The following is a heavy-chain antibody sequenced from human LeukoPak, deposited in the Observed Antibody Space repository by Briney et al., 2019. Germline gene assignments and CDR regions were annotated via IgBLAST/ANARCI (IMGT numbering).Heavy chain of an antibody. Sequence: SVKVSCKASGGTFSSYAFSWVRQAPGQGLEWMGGIIPIFGAAIYAQKFQGRVTITTDESTNTAYMELSSLRSEDTAVYYCARARSPSSGYLLRDHNWFDPWGQGTLVTVSS. D-gene: IGHD3-22*01. CDR1: GGTFSSYA. J-gene: IGHJ5*02. CDR2: IIPIFGAA. CDR3: ARARSPSSGYLLRDHNWFDP. V-gene: IGHV1-69*05.